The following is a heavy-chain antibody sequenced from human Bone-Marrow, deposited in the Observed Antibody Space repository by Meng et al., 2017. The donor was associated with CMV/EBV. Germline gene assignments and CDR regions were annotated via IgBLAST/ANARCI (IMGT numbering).Heavy chain of an antibody. Sequence: GESLKISCEASGFSFRSYGLHWLRQAPGKGLEWVAFIRSDGIDKFYGDSVKGRFTISRDNSKNTLYLQMNSLRAEDTAVYYCAKVKGWTEPYYFDYWGQGTLVTVSS. D-gene: IGHD6-19*01. CDR2: IRSDGIDK. V-gene: IGHV3-30*02. CDR3: AKVKGWTEPYYFDY. J-gene: IGHJ4*02. CDR1: GFSFRSYG.